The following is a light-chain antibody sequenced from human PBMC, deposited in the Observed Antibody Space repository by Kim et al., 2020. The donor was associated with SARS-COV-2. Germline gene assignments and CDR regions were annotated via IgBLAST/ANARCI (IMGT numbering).Light chain of an antibody. V-gene: IGKV2-40*01. CDR1: QGLVDRIHGNIQ. J-gene: IGKJ2*01. CDR3: MQRGEFPWT. CDR2: SLS. Sequence: PASISCRSSQGLVDRIHGNIQVDWHLQKPGQSPQLLIYSLSFRAPEVPDRFSGTGSDTDFTLHISRVEAEDVGVYFCMQRGEFPWTLGQGTKLEI.